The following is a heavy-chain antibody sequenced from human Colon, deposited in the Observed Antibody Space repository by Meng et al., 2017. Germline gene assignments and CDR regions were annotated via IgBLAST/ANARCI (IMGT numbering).Heavy chain of an antibody. CDR2: IYYSGST. D-gene: IGHD2-15*01. CDR3: ARDGSHCSGGSCYSSLDY. Sequence: QLQLQESGSGLVKPSQTLSLTCAVSGGSISSGGYSWSWIRQPPGKGLEWIGYIYYSGSTYYNPSLKSRVTISVDTSKNQFSLKLSSVTAADTAVYYCARDGSHCSGGSCYSSLDYWGQGTLVTVSS. J-gene: IGHJ4*02. CDR1: GGSISSGGYS. V-gene: IGHV4-30-2*05.